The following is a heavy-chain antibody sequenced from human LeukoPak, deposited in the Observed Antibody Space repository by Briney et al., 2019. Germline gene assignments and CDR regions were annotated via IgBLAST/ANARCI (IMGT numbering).Heavy chain of an antibody. CDR2: IRNDESDE. V-gene: IGHV3-30*02. J-gene: IGHJ4*02. CDR1: GFTFSSYG. CDR3: AKDRYYGSGNYYFDY. D-gene: IGHD3-10*01. Sequence: GGSLRLSCAASGFTFSSYGMHWVRQAPDRGLEWVAFIRNDESDEYYADSVKGRFTISRDNSQNTLYLQMNSLRAEDTAVYFSAKDRYYGSGNYYFDYWGQGTLVTVSS.